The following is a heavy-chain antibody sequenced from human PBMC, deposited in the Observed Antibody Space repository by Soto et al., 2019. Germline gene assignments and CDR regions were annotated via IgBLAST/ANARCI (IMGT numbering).Heavy chain of an antibody. CDR2: INHSGST. CDR3: ARVLPYDFWSGPRWFDP. Sequence: PSETLSLTCAVYGGSFSGYYWSWIRQPPGKGLEWIGEINHSGSTNYNPSLKSRVTISVDTSKNQFSLKLSSVTAADTAVHYCARVLPYDFWSGPRWFDPWGQGTLVTVSS. D-gene: IGHD3-3*01. CDR1: GGSFSGYY. J-gene: IGHJ5*02. V-gene: IGHV4-34*01.